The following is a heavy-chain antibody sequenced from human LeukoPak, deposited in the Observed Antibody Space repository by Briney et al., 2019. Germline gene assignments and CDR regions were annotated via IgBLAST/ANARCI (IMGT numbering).Heavy chain of an antibody. CDR2: ISGSGGST. D-gene: IGHD3-10*01. Sequence: GGSLRLSCAASGFTFSSYAMSWVRQAPGKGLEWVSAISGSGGSTNYADSVKGRFTISRDNSKNTLYLQMNSLRAEDTAVYYCAKAPAHYYGSDNWFDPWGQGTLVTVSS. J-gene: IGHJ5*02. CDR3: AKAPAHYYGSDNWFDP. V-gene: IGHV3-23*01. CDR1: GFTFSSYA.